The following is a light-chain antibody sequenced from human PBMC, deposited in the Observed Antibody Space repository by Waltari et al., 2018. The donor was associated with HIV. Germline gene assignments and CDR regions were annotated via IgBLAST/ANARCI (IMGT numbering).Light chain of an antibody. CDR3: QAWDSSTVL. V-gene: IGLV3-1*01. J-gene: IGLJ2*01. Sequence: SHELTQPPSVSVSPGQTASITCSGDYLGDKYASWYQQKPGQSPVLVLYQDDKRPSGIPERFSGSNSGNTATLTITGTQAMDEADYYCQAWDSSTVLFGGGTKLTVL. CDR1: YLGDKY. CDR2: QDD.